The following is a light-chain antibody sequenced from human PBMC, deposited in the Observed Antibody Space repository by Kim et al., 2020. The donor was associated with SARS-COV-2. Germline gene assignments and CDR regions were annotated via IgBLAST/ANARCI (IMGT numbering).Light chain of an antibody. Sequence: GQSITISCAGTSSNVGAYKYVSWYQQHPGNAPKLLIYDVGDRPSGVSNRFSGSKSGNTASLTISGLQAEDEADYYCTSYTSSSTYVFGTGTKVTVL. CDR1: SSNVGAYKY. V-gene: IGLV2-14*03. CDR3: TSYTSSSTYV. CDR2: DVG. J-gene: IGLJ1*01.